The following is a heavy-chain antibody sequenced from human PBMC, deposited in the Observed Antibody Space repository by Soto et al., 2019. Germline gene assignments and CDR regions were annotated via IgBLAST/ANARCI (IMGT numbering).Heavy chain of an antibody. V-gene: IGHV4-59*01. CDR1: GGSISSYY. CDR2: IYYSGST. Sequence: SETLSLTCTVSGGSISSYYWTWIRQPPGKGLEWIGYIYYSGSTNYNPSLKSRVTMSVDTSKNQFSLKLNSVTAADTAVYYCARVQGSYSGYEFDYWGQGTLVTVSS. J-gene: IGHJ4*02. D-gene: IGHD5-12*01. CDR3: ARVQGSYSGYEFDY.